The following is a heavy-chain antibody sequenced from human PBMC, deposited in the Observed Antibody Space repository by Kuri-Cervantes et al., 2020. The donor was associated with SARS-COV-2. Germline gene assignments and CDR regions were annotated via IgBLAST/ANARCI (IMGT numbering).Heavy chain of an antibody. J-gene: IGHJ6*03. CDR2: INPSGGST. D-gene: IGHD2-2*01. CDR1: GYTFTSYY. V-gene: IGHV1-46*01. Sequence: ASVKVSCKASGYTFTSYYMHWVRQAPGQGLEWMGIINPSGGSTSYAQKFQGRVTMTRDTSTSTVYVELSSLRSEDTAVYYCARDFSGGQLLSGWSRQTYYYYYYMDVWGKGTTVTVSS. CDR3: ARDFSGGQLLSGWSRQTYYYYYYMDV.